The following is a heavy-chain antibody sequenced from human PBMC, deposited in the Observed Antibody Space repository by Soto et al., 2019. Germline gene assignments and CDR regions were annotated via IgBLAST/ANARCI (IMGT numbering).Heavy chain of an antibody. J-gene: IGHJ5*02. D-gene: IGHD6-6*01. CDR2: IYYSGST. CDR3: ARDKAARDNWFDP. CDR1: GGSISSYY. Sequence: SETLSLTCTVSGGSISSYYWSWIRQPPGKGLEWIGYIYYSGSTNYNPSLKSRVTISVDTSKNQFSLKLSSVTAADTAVYYCARDKAARDNWFDPWGQGTLVTVPQ. V-gene: IGHV4-59*01.